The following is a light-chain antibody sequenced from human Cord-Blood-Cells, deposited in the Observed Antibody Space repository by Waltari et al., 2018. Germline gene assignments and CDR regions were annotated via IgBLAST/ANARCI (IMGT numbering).Light chain of an antibody. CDR2: DAS. Sequence: IQMTQSPSSLSASVGVRVTIPCQASQDISNYLSWSQQTPGKAPQLLIYDASNLETGVPSSNMGTVSGTDFSCTISRLQPEDIATYCCQQYNNPPTTCGQGTRLEI. CDR3: QQYNNPPTT. J-gene: IGKJ5*01. V-gene: IGKV1-33*01. CDR1: QDISNY.